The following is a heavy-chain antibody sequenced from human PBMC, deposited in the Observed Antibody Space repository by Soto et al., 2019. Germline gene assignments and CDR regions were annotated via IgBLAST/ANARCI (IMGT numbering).Heavy chain of an antibody. Sequence: GGSLRLSCAASGFTVSSNYMSWVRQAPGKGLEWVSVIYSGGSTYYADSVKGRFTISRDNSKNTLYLQMNSLRAEDTAVYYCARASMNSGSYVFDYWGQGTLVTVSS. V-gene: IGHV3-66*01. D-gene: IGHD1-26*01. J-gene: IGHJ4*02. CDR1: GFTVSSNY. CDR3: ARASMNSGSYVFDY. CDR2: IYSGGST.